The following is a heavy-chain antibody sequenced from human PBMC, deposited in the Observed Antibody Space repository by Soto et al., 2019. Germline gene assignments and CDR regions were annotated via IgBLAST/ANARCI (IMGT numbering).Heavy chain of an antibody. CDR2: ISYSGTT. CDR1: GVSVSSGSFY. D-gene: IGHD4-17*01. CDR3: ARGATVTQYDY. J-gene: IGHJ4*02. V-gene: IGHV4-61*01. Sequence: QVQLQESGPGLVKPSETLSLTCTVSGVSVSSGSFYWAWIRQPPGKGLEWIGFISYSGTTNYNPSLKSRVTISVDTSRSQISLIVSSLTAADTALYYCARGATVTQYDYWGQRTLVTVSS.